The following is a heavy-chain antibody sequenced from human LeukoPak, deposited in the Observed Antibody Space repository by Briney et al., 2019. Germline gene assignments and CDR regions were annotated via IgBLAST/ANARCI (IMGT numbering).Heavy chain of an antibody. Sequence: PGGSLRLSCAASGFTFDDYGMSWVRQAPGKGLEWVSGINWNGGSTGYADSVKGRFTISRDNAKNSLYLQMNSLRAEDTALYYCAREKEDYDFWSGHTYTHYYYYMDVWGKGTTVTVSS. CDR1: GFTFDDYG. CDR3: AREKEDYDFWSGHTYTHYYYYMDV. CDR2: INWNGGST. J-gene: IGHJ6*03. D-gene: IGHD3-3*01. V-gene: IGHV3-20*04.